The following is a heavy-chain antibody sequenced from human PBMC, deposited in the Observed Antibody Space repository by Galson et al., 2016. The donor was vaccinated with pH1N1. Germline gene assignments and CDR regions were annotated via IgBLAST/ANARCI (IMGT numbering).Heavy chain of an antibody. Sequence: SVKVSCKASGGTFSSSPMSWVRQAPGQGLEWMGRIIPIFGTANYAQMFEGRVTLTADESSTTVYMELTSLRSEDTAVYYCTRGYDRSGYFSSFKHWGQGTLVTVSP. D-gene: IGHD3-22*01. V-gene: IGHV1-69*13. CDR3: TRGYDRSGYFSSFKH. CDR2: IIPIFGTA. CDR1: GGTFSSSP. J-gene: IGHJ1*01.